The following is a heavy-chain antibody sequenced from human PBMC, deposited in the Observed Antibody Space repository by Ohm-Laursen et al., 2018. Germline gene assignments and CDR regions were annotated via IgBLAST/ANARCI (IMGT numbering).Heavy chain of an antibody. Sequence: TLSLTCTVSGGSISSYYWSWIRQPAGKGLEWIGRIYTSGTTNYNPSLKSRVTMSLDTSKNRFSLKLSSVTAADTAVYYCARDNYDILTENWFDPWGRGTLVTVSS. J-gene: IGHJ5*02. CDR1: GGSISSYY. CDR3: ARDNYDILTENWFDP. D-gene: IGHD3-9*01. V-gene: IGHV4-4*07. CDR2: IYTSGTT.